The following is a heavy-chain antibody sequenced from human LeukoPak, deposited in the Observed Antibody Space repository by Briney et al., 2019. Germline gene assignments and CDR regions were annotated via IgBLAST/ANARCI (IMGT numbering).Heavy chain of an antibody. D-gene: IGHD3-22*01. CDR3: ARDYYYDSSDYYRPGLIFDY. CDR1: GYNFFIYG. J-gene: IGHJ4*02. CDR2: ISDYNGNT. V-gene: IGHV1-18*01. Sequence: ASVKVSCKASGYNFFIYGISWVRQAPGQGLEWMGWISDYNGNTNYAQKLQGRVTMTTDTSTSTAYMELRSLRSDDTALYYCARDYYYDSSDYYRPGLIFDYWGQGTLVTVSS.